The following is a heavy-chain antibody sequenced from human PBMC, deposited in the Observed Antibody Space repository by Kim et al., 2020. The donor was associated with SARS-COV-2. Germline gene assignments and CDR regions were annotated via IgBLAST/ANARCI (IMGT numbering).Heavy chain of an antibody. CDR1: GFTFDDYT. CDR2: ISWDGGST. CDR3: AKDRGRQYGSGSYYH. J-gene: IGHJ5*02. Sequence: GGSLRLSCAASGFTFDDYTMHWVRQAPGKGLEWVSLISWDGGSTYYADSVKGRFTISRDNSKNSLYLQMNSLRTEDTALYYCAKDRGRQYGSGSYYHWGQGTLVTVSS. D-gene: IGHD3-10*01. V-gene: IGHV3-43*01.